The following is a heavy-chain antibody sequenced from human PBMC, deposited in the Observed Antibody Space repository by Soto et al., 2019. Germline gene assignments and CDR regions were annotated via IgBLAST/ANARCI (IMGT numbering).Heavy chain of an antibody. CDR1: GFAFISYW. D-gene: IGHD3-9*01. Sequence: EVQLVEAGGGLFRPGGSLGLSFAASGFAFISYWMNWCRHGPGKGLGWVSLINSNGSSTPNADSVKSRFTITSDNAKNTLYLQMNSLRDDDTPIYYCAKRELNNTGLRHWGQGTQVSVSS. CDR3: AKRELNNTGLRH. J-gene: IGHJ4*02. V-gene: IGHV3-74*01. CDR2: INSNGSST.